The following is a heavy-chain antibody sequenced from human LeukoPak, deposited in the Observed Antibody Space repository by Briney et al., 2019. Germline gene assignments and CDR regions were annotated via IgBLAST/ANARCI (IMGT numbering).Heavy chain of an antibody. CDR2: ISYDGSNK. V-gene: IGHV3-30*03. J-gene: IGHJ4*02. CDR1: GFTFSSYG. D-gene: IGHD5-12*01. Sequence: GRSLRLSCAASGFTFSSYGMHWVRQAPGKGLEWVAVISYDGSNKYYADSVKGRSTISRDNSKNTLYLQMNSLRAEDTAVYYCALGEYSGYDFQSAPMPPFGYWGQGTLVTVSS. CDR3: ALGEYSGYDFQSAPMPPFGY.